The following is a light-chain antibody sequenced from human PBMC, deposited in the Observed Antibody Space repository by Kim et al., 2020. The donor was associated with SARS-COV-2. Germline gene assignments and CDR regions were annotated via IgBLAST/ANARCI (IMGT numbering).Light chain of an antibody. V-gene: IGLV3-19*01. Sequence: SSELTRDPAVSVALGQTVRITCQGDSLRRYYASWYQQKPGQAPVLVIYGKNNRPSGIPDRFSGSTSGNTASLTITGAQAEEEADYYCKSRDSSGKVVFGGGTQLTVL. CDR2: GKN. CDR3: KSRDSSGKVV. CDR1: SLRRYY. J-gene: IGLJ2*01.